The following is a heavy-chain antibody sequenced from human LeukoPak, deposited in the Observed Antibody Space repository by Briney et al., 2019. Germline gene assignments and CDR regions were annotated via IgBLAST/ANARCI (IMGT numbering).Heavy chain of an antibody. J-gene: IGHJ4*02. CDR2: IYHSGST. D-gene: IGHD3-10*01. CDR3: ARGTYYYGSGSYYNPRIFDY. Sequence: RPSETLSLTCTVSGYSISSGYYWGWIRQPPGKGLEWIGSIYHSGSTYYNPSLKSRVSISVDTSKNQFSLKLSSVTAADTAVYYCARGTYYYGSGSYYNPRIFDYWGQGTLVTVSS. CDR1: GYSISSGYY. V-gene: IGHV4-38-2*02.